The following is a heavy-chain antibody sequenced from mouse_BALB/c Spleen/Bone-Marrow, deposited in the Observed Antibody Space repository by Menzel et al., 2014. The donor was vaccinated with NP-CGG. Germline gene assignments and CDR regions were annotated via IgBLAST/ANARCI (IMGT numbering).Heavy chain of an antibody. CDR3: ARSGSSSGYFDY. Sequence: EVKLMESGGGLVQPGGSRKLSCAASGFTFSSFGMHWVRRAPEKGLEWVAYISSGSSTVYYADKVMGRFTISRDNPKNTLFLQMTSLRSEDTAMYYCARSGSSSGYFDYWGQGTTLTVSS. D-gene: IGHD1-1*01. J-gene: IGHJ2*01. CDR1: GFTFSSFG. CDR2: ISSGSSTV. V-gene: IGHV5-17*02.